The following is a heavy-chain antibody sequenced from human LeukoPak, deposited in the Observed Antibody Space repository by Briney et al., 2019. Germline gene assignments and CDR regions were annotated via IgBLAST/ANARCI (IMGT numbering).Heavy chain of an antibody. V-gene: IGHV3-21*01. CDR1: GFTFSRYS. D-gene: IGHD6-13*01. CDR2: ISSRGTHM. CDR3: ARDFRIAAAVPSYFDY. J-gene: IGHJ4*02. Sequence: GGSLRLSCAASGFTFSRYSMNWVRQAPGKGLEWVSFISSRGTHMYYLDSVKGRFTISRDNAKASLDLQLNSLRAEDTAVYFCARDFRIAAAVPSYFDYWGQGVLVTVSS.